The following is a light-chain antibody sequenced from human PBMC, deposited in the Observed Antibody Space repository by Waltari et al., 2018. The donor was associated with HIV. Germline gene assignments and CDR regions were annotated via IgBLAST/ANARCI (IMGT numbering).Light chain of an antibody. CDR1: QSLLHQNGQNY. J-gene: IGKJ1*01. CDR3: MHGQQTPV. Sequence: DIAMIQSPDSLAVSPGEPASISCRSSQSLLHQNGQNYLDWYIQRPGQAPELLIYLGSRRASVVPDRIAGSGSGTDFILKISRVEPEDVGVYYCMHGQQTPVFGQGTKVEVK. CDR2: LGS. V-gene: IGKV2-28*01.